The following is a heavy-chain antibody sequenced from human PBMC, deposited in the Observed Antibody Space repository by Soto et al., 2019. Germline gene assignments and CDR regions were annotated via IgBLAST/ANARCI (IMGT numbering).Heavy chain of an antibody. CDR3: LGGVATTGHYYGFDV. Sequence: QVQLVQSGAEVKKPGASVKVSCKASGYVFTSYYLHWARQAPGRGLEWMGWINPNTGDTYYARNFESRITLTRDTSTNTASMELWNLRSADTAVYYCLGGVATTGHYYGFDVWGQGTAVNVSS. CDR2: INPNTGDT. J-gene: IGHJ6*02. D-gene: IGHD5-12*01. CDR1: GYVFTSYY. V-gene: IGHV1-2*02.